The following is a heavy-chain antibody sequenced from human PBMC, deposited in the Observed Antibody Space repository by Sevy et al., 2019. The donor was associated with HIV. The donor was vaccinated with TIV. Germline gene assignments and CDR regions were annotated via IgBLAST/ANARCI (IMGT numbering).Heavy chain of an antibody. V-gene: IGHV7-4-1*01. D-gene: IGHD1-26*01. CDR2: IVTDTGKA. Sequence: ASVKVSCKASGYTLNRYSMNWVRLAPRQGLEWMGWIVTDTGKATYAPGFTGRFVFSFDTSVSTAYLQISSLKAEDAAVYYCAREVLRLDYWGQGTLVTVSS. CDR3: AREVLRLDY. CDR1: GYTLNRYS. J-gene: IGHJ4*02.